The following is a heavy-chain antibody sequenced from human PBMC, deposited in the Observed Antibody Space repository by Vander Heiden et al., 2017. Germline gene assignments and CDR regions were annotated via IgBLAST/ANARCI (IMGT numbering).Heavy chain of an antibody. Sequence: QVQLVESGECVVQPGRSLRLSCAASGFTFSSYGMHWVRQAPGKGLEWVAVISYDGSNKYYADSVKGRFTISRDNSKNTLYLQMNSLRAEDTAVYYCAKDAISSSSLLDYWGQGTLVTVSS. CDR2: ISYDGSNK. V-gene: IGHV3-30*18. CDR3: AKDAISSSSLLDY. D-gene: IGHD6-6*01. J-gene: IGHJ4*02. CDR1: GFTFSSYG.